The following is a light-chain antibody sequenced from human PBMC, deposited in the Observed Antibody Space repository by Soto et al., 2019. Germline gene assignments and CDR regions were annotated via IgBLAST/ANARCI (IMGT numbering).Light chain of an antibody. CDR2: DAT. J-gene: IGLJ2*01. Sequence: QSALTQPRSVSASPGQSVTISCTGTSSNVGGYNYVSWYQQNPGKAPKLMIYDATKRPSWVPDRFSGSKSGNAASLTISGLQAEDEADYYCCSYAASYTLVFGGGTKLTVL. CDR1: SSNVGGYNY. CDR3: CSYAASYTLV. V-gene: IGLV2-11*01.